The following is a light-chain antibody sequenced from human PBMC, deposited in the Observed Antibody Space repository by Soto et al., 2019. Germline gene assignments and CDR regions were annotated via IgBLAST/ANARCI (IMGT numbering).Light chain of an antibody. CDR3: QQRSNWPST. Sequence: EIVLTQSPATLSWSPGERAALSCRARQSVSSYLAWYQQKPGQAPRLLIYDASNRATGIPARFSGSGSGTDFTLTISSLEPEDFAVYYCQQRSNWPSTFGGGTRVEIK. J-gene: IGKJ4*01. V-gene: IGKV3-11*01. CDR2: DAS. CDR1: QSVSSY.